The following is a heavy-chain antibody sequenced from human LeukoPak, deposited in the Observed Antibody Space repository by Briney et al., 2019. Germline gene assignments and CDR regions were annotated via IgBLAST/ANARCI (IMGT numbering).Heavy chain of an antibody. V-gene: IGHV1-69*13. CDR2: IIPIFGTA. CDR3: ARGSIPDSVSDAFDI. Sequence: SVTVSCKASGGTFSSYAISWVRQAPGQGLEWMGGIIPIFGTANYAQKFQGRVTITADESTSTAYMELSSLRSEDTAVYYCARGSIPDSVSDAFDIWGQGTMVTVSS. J-gene: IGHJ3*02. CDR1: GGTFSSYA. D-gene: IGHD1-26*01.